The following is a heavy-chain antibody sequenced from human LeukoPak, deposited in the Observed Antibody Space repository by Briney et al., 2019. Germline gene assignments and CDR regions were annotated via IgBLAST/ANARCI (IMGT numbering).Heavy chain of an antibody. V-gene: IGHV4-39*01. D-gene: IGHD1/OR15-1a*01. CDR3: ARRIANRNWFDP. Sequence: SETLSLTCTVSGGSISSSDYYWGWVRQPPGKGLEWIGSIFYSGAAHCNPSLKSRVSISVDTSNNQFSLMLSSVTAADTAVYYCARRIANRNWFDPWGQGTLVTVSS. CDR1: GGSISSSDYY. CDR2: IFYSGAA. J-gene: IGHJ5*02.